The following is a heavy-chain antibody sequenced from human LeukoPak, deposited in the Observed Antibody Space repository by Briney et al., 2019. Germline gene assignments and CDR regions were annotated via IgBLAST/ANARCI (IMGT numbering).Heavy chain of an antibody. Sequence: GGSLRLSCAASGFTFSSYWMSWVRQAPGKGLEWVANIKQGGSEKYYVDSVKGRFTISRDNAKNSLYLQMNSLRAEDTAVYYCARERHDYVWGSYRYTLGWPDYWGQGTLVTVSS. J-gene: IGHJ4*02. V-gene: IGHV3-7*01. CDR3: ARERHDYVWGSYRYTLGWPDY. CDR2: IKQGGSEK. D-gene: IGHD3-16*02. CDR1: GFTFSSYW.